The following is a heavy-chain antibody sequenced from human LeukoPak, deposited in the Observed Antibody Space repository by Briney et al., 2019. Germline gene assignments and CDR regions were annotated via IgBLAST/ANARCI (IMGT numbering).Heavy chain of an antibody. V-gene: IGHV1-18*01. CDR2: ISAYNGVT. Sequence: GASVKASCKASAYTFTTYGVSWVRQAPGQGLEWMGWISAYNGVTNYAQKFQGRVTMTTDTSTSTAYMELRSLRSDDTAVYYCARDRPDIVPSVILDFWGQGTPVTVSA. J-gene: IGHJ4*02. CDR3: ARDRPDIVPSVILDF. CDR1: AYTFTTYG. D-gene: IGHD1-26*01.